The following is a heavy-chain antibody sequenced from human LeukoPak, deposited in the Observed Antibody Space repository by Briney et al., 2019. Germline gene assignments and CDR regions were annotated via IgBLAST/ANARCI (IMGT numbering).Heavy chain of an antibody. D-gene: IGHD2-21*01. V-gene: IGHV3-23*01. CDR1: GFTFSSYA. Sequence: GGSLRLSCAASGFTFSSYAMSWVRQAPGKGLEWVSAISGSGGSTYYADSVKGRFTVSRDNSKNTLYLQMNSLRAEDTAVYYCAKDDHSLDAFDIWGQGTMVTVSS. CDR2: ISGSGGST. CDR3: AKDDHSLDAFDI. J-gene: IGHJ3*02.